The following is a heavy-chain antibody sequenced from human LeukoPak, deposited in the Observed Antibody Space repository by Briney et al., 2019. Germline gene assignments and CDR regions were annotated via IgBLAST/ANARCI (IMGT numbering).Heavy chain of an antibody. J-gene: IGHJ4*02. Sequence: GGSLRLSCAASGFTFSTYSMNWVRQAPGKGLEWVSSITSSSASIYYADSVKGRFTISRDNAKNSLYLQMNSLRAEDMALYYCAKNKKFGFGELSHWGQGTLVTVSS. CDR1: GFTFSTYS. CDR2: ITSSSASI. CDR3: AKNKKFGFGELSH. D-gene: IGHD3-10*01. V-gene: IGHV3-21*04.